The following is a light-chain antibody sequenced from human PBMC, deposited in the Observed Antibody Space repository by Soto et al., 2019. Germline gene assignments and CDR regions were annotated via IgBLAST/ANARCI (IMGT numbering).Light chain of an antibody. J-gene: IGKJ5*01. CDR2: DAS. V-gene: IGKV3-11*01. CDR3: QQRSNWPT. CDR1: QSVSAY. Sequence: PGERATLSCRASQSVSAYLAWYQQKAGQAPRLLIYDASNRATGIPARFSGSGSGTDFTLTISSLEPEDFAVYYCQQRSNWPTFGQGTRLEIK.